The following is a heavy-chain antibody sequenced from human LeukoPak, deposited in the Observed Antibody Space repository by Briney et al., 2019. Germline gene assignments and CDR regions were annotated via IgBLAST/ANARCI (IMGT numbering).Heavy chain of an antibody. J-gene: IGHJ3*02. Sequence: SETLSLTCTVPGGSISSYYWSWIRQPAGKGLEWIGRIYTSGSTNYSPSLKSRVTISVDTSKNQFSLKLSSVTAADTAVYYCARHLGGSGSHDAFDIWGQGTMVTVSS. V-gene: IGHV4-4*07. CDR1: GGSISSYY. D-gene: IGHD3-10*01. CDR3: ARHLGGSGSHDAFDI. CDR2: IYTSGST.